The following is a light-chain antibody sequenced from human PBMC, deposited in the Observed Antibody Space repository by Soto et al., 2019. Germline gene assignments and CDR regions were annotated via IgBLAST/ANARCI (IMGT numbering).Light chain of an antibody. Sequence: QSVLTQPASVSGSPGQSITISCTGTSSDVGAYNYVSWYQHHPGRAPKLIIYEVSNRPSGVSYRFSGSKSGNTASLTISGLQPEDEADYYCGSYASGSTLLFGGGTKVTVL. J-gene: IGLJ2*01. V-gene: IGLV2-14*01. CDR1: SSDVGAYNY. CDR2: EVS. CDR3: GSYASGSTLL.